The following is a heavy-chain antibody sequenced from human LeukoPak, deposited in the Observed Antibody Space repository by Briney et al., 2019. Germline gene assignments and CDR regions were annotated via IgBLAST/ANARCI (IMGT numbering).Heavy chain of an antibody. J-gene: IGHJ4*02. CDR1: GDSVSSNSAA. CDR2: TYYRSKWYT. Sequence: SQTLSLTCAISGDSVSSNSAAWNWIRQSPSRGLEWLGRTYYRSKWYTYYAASVKSRIAINRDTSKNQFSLQLNSVTPEDTAVYYCARELYYDSSGYFDYWGQGTLVTVSS. CDR3: ARELYYDSSGYFDY. D-gene: IGHD3-22*01. V-gene: IGHV6-1*01.